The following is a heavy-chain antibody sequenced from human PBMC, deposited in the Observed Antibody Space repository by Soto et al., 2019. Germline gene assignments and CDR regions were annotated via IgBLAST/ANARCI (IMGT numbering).Heavy chain of an antibody. V-gene: IGHV3-23*01. CDR3: AKGGVAAARGYFDH. CDR2: ISGSGSVT. D-gene: IGHD6-13*01. CDR1: GFTFSSYG. Sequence: PGGSLRLSCAASGFTFSSYGMHWVRQAPGKGLEWVSDISGSGSVTNYADSVKGRFTISRDNSNNTLTLQMDSLRAEDTAVYYCAKGGVAAARGYFDHWGQGTRVTVSS. J-gene: IGHJ4*02.